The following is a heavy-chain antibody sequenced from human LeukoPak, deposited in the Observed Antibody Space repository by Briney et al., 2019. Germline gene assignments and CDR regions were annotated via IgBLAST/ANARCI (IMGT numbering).Heavy chain of an antibody. Sequence: GGSLRLSCAASGFTFSSYAMHWVRQAPGKGLEWVSIISFDGSDEKFADSVKGRFTISRDNSKNMVFLQMNSLRAEDTAVYYCARDQGATLVRGVTPYLDYWGQGTLVSVSS. J-gene: IGHJ4*02. CDR1: GFTFSSYA. V-gene: IGHV3-30*04. CDR2: ISFDGSDE. D-gene: IGHD3-10*01. CDR3: ARDQGATLVRGVTPYLDY.